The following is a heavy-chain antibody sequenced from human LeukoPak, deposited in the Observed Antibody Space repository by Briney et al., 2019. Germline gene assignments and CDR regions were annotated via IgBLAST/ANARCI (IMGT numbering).Heavy chain of an antibody. CDR3: ARGGYPQDYYYYYYYMDV. J-gene: IGHJ6*03. Sequence: GASVKVSCKASGYTFTSYGISWVRQAPGQGLEWMGWISAYNGNTNYAQKLQGRVTMTTDTSTSTAYMELRSLRSDDTAVYYCARGGYPQDYYYYYYYMDVWGKGTTVTISS. CDR1: GYTFTSYG. V-gene: IGHV1-18*01. D-gene: IGHD6-13*01. CDR2: ISAYNGNT.